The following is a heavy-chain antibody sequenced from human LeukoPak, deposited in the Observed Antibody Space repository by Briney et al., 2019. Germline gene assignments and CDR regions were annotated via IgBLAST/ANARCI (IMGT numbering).Heavy chain of an antibody. CDR2: IKQDVSGY. D-gene: IGHD6-19*01. Sequence: PGGPPRLSCAASGFTFSSYSMSWVRQAPGKGLEWVATIKQDVSGYYYVDSVKGRFTISRDNAKNSLYLQMSSLRAEETAVYYCARDESGWPDYWGQGTLVTVSS. J-gene: IGHJ4*02. CDR1: GFTFSSYS. CDR3: ARDESGWPDY. V-gene: IGHV3-7*01.